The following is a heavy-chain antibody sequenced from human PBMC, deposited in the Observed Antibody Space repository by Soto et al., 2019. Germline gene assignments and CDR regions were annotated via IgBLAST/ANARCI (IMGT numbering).Heavy chain of an antibody. D-gene: IGHD2-15*01. J-gene: IGHJ4*02. V-gene: IGHV3-72*01. CDR1: GFTFSDHY. CDR2: TRNKANSYTT. CDR3: AREGYCSGGSCYEVEDYFDN. Sequence: GGSLRLSCAASGFTFSDHYMDWVRQAPGKGLEWVGRTRNKANSYTTEYAASVKGRFTISRDDSKNSLYLQMNSLKTEDTAVYYCAREGYCSGGSCYEVEDYFDNWGQGTLVTVSS.